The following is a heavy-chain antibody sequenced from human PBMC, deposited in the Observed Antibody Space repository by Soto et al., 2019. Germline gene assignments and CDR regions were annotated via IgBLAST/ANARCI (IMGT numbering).Heavy chain of an antibody. J-gene: IGHJ4*02. CDR3: ARGGMVIMPSATAFDY. Sequence: SETLSLTCTVSGGSISPYYWSWIRQPAGKGLEWIGRIYASGSTNYNPSLKGRVTMSVATSKNQFSLKLSSMTAADTAVYYCARGGMVIMPSATAFDYWGQGTLVTVSS. CDR1: GGSISPYY. D-gene: IGHD2-21*01. V-gene: IGHV4-4*07. CDR2: IYASGST.